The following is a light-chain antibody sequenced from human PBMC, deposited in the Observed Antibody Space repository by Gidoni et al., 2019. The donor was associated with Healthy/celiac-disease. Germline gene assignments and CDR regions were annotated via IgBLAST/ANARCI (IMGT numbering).Light chain of an antibody. CDR2: AAS. CDR1: QSISSY. V-gene: IGKV1-39*01. CDR3: QQSYSTPRT. J-gene: IGKJ2*01. Sequence: IQMTQSPSSLSASVGDRVTITCRASQSISSYLNWYQQKPGKAPKLLIYAASSLQSGVPSRFSGSGSGTDFTLTISSLQREDFATYYCQQSYSTPRTFGQGTKLEIK.